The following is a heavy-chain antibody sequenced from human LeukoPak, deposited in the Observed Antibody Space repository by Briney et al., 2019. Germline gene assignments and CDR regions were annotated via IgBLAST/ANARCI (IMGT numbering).Heavy chain of an antibody. D-gene: IGHD1-26*01. Sequence: GGSLRLSCAASGFTFDDYAMHWVRQAPGRGLEWVSLISGDGGSTYYADSVKGRFTISRDNSKNSLYLQMISLRTADTALYYCAKDFQWDQFFDYWGQGTLVTVSS. CDR2: ISGDGGST. V-gene: IGHV3-43*02. CDR1: GFTFDDYA. CDR3: AKDFQWDQFFDY. J-gene: IGHJ4*02.